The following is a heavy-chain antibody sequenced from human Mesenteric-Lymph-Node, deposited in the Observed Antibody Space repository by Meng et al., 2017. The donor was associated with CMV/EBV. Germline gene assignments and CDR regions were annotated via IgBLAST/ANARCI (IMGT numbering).Heavy chain of an antibody. CDR2: ILHSEST. Sequence: GSLRLSCAVYGGSFSGYYWSWIRQPPGKGLEWIGEILHSESTNYNPSLKSRVTISVDTSKNQFSLKLSSVTAADTAVYYCAGRGGSYGCVYWGQGTLVTVSS. D-gene: IGHD5-18*01. J-gene: IGHJ4*02. CDR3: AGRGGSYGCVY. V-gene: IGHV4-34*12. CDR1: GGSFSGYY.